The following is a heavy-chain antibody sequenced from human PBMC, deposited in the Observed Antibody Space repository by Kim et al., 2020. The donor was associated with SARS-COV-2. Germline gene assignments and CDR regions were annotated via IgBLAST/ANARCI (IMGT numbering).Heavy chain of an antibody. J-gene: IGHJ6*02. CDR1: GGTFSSYA. D-gene: IGHD5-12*01. Sequence: SVKVPCKASGGTFSSYAISWVRQAPGQGLEWMGGIIPIFGTGKYRQKFQGRVTITADESTSTAYMELSSLRSEDTAVYYCARSIGYDSYYYYGMDVWGQGTTVTVSS. V-gene: IGHV1-69*13. CDR2: IIPIFGTG. CDR3: ARSIGYDSYYYYGMDV.